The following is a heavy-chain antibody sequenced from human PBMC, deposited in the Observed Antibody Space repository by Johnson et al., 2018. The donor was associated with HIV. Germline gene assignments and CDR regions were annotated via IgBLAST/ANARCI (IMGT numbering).Heavy chain of an antibody. CDR2: ISGSCGST. CDR1: GFTFSRYA. Sequence: VQLVESGGGVVRPGGSLRLSCAASGFTFSRYAMSWVRQAPGKGLEWVAAISGSCGSTYYADSVKGRFTISRDNAKNSLYLQMNSLRAEDTAVYYCARGSGVLTGGDSDAFDIWGQGTMVTVSS. V-gene: IGHV3-23*04. CDR3: ARGSGVLTGGDSDAFDI. D-gene: IGHD4-17*01. J-gene: IGHJ3*02.